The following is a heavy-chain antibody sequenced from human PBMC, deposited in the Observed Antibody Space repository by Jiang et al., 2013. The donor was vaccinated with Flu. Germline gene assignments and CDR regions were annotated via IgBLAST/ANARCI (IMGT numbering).Heavy chain of an antibody. Sequence: GAEVKKPGESLRISCKDSGHSFTSYWISWLRQMPGKGPEWLGRIDPADSYTKYSPSFQGHVTISVDKSTNTAYLQWSSLRASDTAMYYCARPATYYYDSSGHYPPGYWG. J-gene: IGHJ4*01. CDR1: GHSFTSYW. CDR2: IDPADSYT. CDR3: ARPATYYYDSSGHYPPGY. V-gene: IGHV5-10-1*01. D-gene: IGHD3-22*01.